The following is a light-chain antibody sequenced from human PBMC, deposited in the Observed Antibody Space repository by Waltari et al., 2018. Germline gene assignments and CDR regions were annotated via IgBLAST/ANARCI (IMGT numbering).Light chain of an antibody. CDR2: GVT. Sequence: SAPPQPASMSGSLGQAITISCTGTTSDLGTLYHVSWYQQHPGRAPTLIIYGVTNRPSVVSSRFSGSKSGNTASLTISGLQAEDEADYYCCSYAVTNTYVFGTGTKVTVL. CDR1: TSDLGTLYH. V-gene: IGLV2-23*02. CDR3: CSYAVTNTYV. J-gene: IGLJ1*01.